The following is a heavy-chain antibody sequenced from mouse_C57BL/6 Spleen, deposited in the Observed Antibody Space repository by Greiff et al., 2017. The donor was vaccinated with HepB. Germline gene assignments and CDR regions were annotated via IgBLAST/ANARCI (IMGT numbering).Heavy chain of an antibody. J-gene: IGHJ2*01. Sequence: QVQLQQPGAELVRPGSSVKLSCKASGYPFTSYWMPWVKQRPIQGLEWIGNIDPSASETHYNQKFKDKATLTVDKSSSTAYMQLSSLTSEDSAVYYCAREEVITTASYYFDYWGQGTTLTVSS. V-gene: IGHV1-52*01. D-gene: IGHD1-1*01. CDR1: GYPFTSYW. CDR3: AREEVITTASYYFDY. CDR2: IDPSASET.